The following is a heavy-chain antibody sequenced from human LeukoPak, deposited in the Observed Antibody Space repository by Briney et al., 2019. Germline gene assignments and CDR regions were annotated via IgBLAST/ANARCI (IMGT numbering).Heavy chain of an antibody. CDR2: ISGGGENT. D-gene: IGHD1-1*01. V-gene: IGHV3-23*01. CDR3: AKPRAMTTGVGRYFDL. CDR1: GFTFSSYA. J-gene: IGHJ2*01. Sequence: GGSLRLSCGASGFTFSSYAMSWIRQAPGKGLEWVSAISGGGENTYYGDSVKGRFTISRDNSKNTLYLQMNSLRAEDTATYYCAKPRAMTTGVGRYFDLWGRGTLVTVSS.